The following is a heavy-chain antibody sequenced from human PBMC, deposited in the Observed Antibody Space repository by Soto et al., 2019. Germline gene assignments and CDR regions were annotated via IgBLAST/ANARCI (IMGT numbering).Heavy chain of an antibody. CDR3: ARPGGGVD. CDR2: TYYRSKWYN. J-gene: IGHJ4*02. D-gene: IGHD2-15*01. CDR1: GDSVSSNSAA. V-gene: IGHV6-1*01. Sequence: QVQLQQSGPGLVKPSQTLSLTCAISGDSVSSNSAAWNWIRQSPSRGLEWLGWTYYRSKWYNDYAVSVKSRITNTPDTSKTQFPLHLHSVPPGDTAVFYCARPGGGVDWGQGTLVTVSS.